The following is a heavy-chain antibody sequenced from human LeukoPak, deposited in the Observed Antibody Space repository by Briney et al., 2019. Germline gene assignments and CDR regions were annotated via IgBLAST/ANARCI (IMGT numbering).Heavy chain of an antibody. CDR1: GFTFSSYS. CDR2: ISSSSSYI. V-gene: IGHV3-21*01. D-gene: IGHD6-19*01. CDR3: ARDHHSSGWSRGFDY. J-gene: IGHJ4*02. Sequence: GGSLRLSCAASGFTFSSYSTNWVRQAPGKGLEWVSSISSSSSYIYYVDSVKGRFTISRDNAKNSLYLQMNSLRAEDTAVYYCARDHHSSGWSRGFDYWGQGTLVTVSS.